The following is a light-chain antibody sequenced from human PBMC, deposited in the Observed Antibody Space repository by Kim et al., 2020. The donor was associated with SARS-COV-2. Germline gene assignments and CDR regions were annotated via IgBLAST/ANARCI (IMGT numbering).Light chain of an antibody. CDR3: RAVDSSAGV. Sequence: SYELTQPPSLSVSPGQTATITCSGSGLGDKFAFWYQQKPGQSPVLVIYQDTRRPSGIPERFSGSNSGNTATLTISGPQAMDAADYYCRAVDSSAGVVGGG. CDR2: QDT. J-gene: IGLJ3*02. V-gene: IGLV3-1*01. CDR1: GLGDKF.